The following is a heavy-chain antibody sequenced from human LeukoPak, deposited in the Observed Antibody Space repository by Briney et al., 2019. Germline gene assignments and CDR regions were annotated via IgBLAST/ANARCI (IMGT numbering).Heavy chain of an antibody. D-gene: IGHD6-6*01. CDR2: IYYTGST. Sequence: KPSETLSLTCSVSGGSISSLYWSWIRQPPGKGLEWIGYIYYTGSTNYNPSLKSRVTMFVDMSKNQFSLRLSSVTAADTAVYYCARHRAYSNSSPFDYWGQGTLVTVSS. V-gene: IGHV4-59*08. J-gene: IGHJ4*02. CDR1: GGSISSLY. CDR3: ARHRAYSNSSPFDY.